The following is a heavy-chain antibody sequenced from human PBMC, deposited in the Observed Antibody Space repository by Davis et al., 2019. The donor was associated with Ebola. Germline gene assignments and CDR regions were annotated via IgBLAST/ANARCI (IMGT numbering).Heavy chain of an antibody. D-gene: IGHD4-23*01. J-gene: IGHJ4*02. V-gene: IGHV3-23*01. CDR3: AKDQAVVTVGFDY. CDR2: ISGSGGST. Sequence: GESLKISCAASGFTFSSYAMSWVRQAPGKGLEWVSAISGSGGSTYYADSVKGRFTISRDNSKNTLYLQMNSLRAEDTAVYYCAKDQAVVTVGFDYWGQGTLVTVSS. CDR1: GFTFSSYA.